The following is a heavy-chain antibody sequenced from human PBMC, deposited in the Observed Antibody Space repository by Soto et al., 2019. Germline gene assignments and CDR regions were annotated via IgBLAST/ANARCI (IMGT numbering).Heavy chain of an antibody. J-gene: IGHJ5*02. V-gene: IGHV1-3*01. CDR3: VRGYSCYLAWFDP. CDR2: INAGNGNT. Sequence: QVQLVQSGAEVKKPGASVKVSCKASGYTFTSYAMHWVRQAPGQRLEWMGWINAGNGNTKYSQKFQGRVTITRDTSASTAYMGLSSLRSEDTAVDYCVRGYSCYLAWFDPWGQGTLVTVSS. CDR1: GYTFTSYA. D-gene: IGHD5-12*01.